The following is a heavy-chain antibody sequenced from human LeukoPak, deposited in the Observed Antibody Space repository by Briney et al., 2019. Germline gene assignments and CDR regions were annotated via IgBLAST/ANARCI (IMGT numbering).Heavy chain of an antibody. Sequence: SETLSLTCTVSGGSISSGDSHWSWIRQPPGKGLEWIGYIFYSGNIYYNPSLKSRLTISLDMSKNQFPLKLSSVTAADTAVYHCARAPGVAEVGRLDLWGRGTLVTVSS. CDR1: GGSISSGDSH. CDR3: ARAPGVAEVGRLDL. D-gene: IGHD7-27*01. V-gene: IGHV4-30-4*01. J-gene: IGHJ2*01. CDR2: IFYSGNI.